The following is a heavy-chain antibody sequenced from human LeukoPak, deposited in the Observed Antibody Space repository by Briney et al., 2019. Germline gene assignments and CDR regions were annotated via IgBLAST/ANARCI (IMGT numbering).Heavy chain of an antibody. CDR2: IYYSGST. J-gene: IGHJ6*03. CDR1: GGSISSSSYY. Sequence: SETLSLTCTVSGGSISSSSYYWGWIRQPPGKGLEWIGSIYYSGSTYYNPSLKSRVTISVDTSKNQFSLKLSSVTAADTAVYYCARIRGYSRHYMDVWGKGTTVTVSS. CDR3: ARIRGYSRHYMDV. V-gene: IGHV4-39*01. D-gene: IGHD5-18*01.